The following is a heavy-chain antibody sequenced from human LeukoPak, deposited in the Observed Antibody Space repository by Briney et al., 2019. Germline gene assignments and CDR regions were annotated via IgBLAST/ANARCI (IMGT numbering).Heavy chain of an antibody. CDR3: ARASKLRFLEWLFRPFFDY. V-gene: IGHV4-30-4*08. CDR2: IYYSGST. J-gene: IGHJ4*02. D-gene: IGHD3-3*01. CDR1: GGSISSATYY. Sequence: PSQTLSLTCTVSGGSISSATYYWSWIRQPPGKGLEWIGYIYYSGSTYYNPSLKSRVTISVDTSKNQFSLKLSSVTAADTAVYYCARASKLRFLEWLFRPFFDYWGQGTLVTVSS.